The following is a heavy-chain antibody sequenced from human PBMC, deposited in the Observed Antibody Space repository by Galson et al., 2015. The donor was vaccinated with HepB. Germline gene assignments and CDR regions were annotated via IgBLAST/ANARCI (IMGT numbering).Heavy chain of an antibody. Sequence: SLRLSCAASGFTFSGSAMHWVRQASGKGLEWVGRIRSKANSYATAYAASVKGRFTISRDDSKNTAYLQMNSLKTEDTAVYYCTRQGRYCSGGSCYPYNWFDPWGPGTLVTVSS. D-gene: IGHD2-15*01. J-gene: IGHJ5*02. CDR2: IRSKANSYAT. V-gene: IGHV3-73*01. CDR3: TRQGRYCSGGSCYPYNWFDP. CDR1: GFTFSGSA.